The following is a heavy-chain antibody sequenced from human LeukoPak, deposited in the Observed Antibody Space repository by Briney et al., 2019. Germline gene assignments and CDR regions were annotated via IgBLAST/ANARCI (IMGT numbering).Heavy chain of an antibody. CDR2: IYYSGST. CDR3: ARDLGWNYVAYNWFDP. CDR1: GGSISSSSYY. V-gene: IGHV4-39*07. D-gene: IGHD1-7*01. Sequence: SSETLSLTCTVSGGSISSSSYYWGWIRQPPGKGLEWIGSIYYSGSTYYNPSLKSRVTISVDTSKNQFSLKLSSVTAADTAVYYCARDLGWNYVAYNWFDPWGQGTLVTVSS. J-gene: IGHJ5*02.